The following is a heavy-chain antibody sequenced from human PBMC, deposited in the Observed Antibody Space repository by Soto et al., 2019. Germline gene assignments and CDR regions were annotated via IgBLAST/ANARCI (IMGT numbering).Heavy chain of an antibody. Sequence: GGSLRLSCAASGFTFSNAWMSWVRQAPGKGLEWVGRIKSKTDGGTTDYAAPVKGRFTISRDDSKNTLYLQMNSLKTEDTAVYYCTTDRIVLRFLEWLSIDYWGQGTLVTVSS. CDR3: TTDRIVLRFLEWLSIDY. D-gene: IGHD3-3*01. V-gene: IGHV3-15*01. CDR2: IKSKTDGGTT. J-gene: IGHJ4*02. CDR1: GFTFSNAW.